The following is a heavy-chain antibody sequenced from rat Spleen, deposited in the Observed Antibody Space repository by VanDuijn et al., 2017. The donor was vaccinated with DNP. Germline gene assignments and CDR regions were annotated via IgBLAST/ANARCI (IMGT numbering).Heavy chain of an antibody. J-gene: IGHJ3*01. Sequence: EVKLVESGGGLVQPGSSLKLSCVVSGFTFSDYNMAWVRQAPKKGLEWVATIIYDSSDTYYGDSVKGRFTVSRDNARNTLYLQMDNLRSEDTATYYCSTADYSSYWGQGTLVTVSS. CDR1: GFTFSDYN. V-gene: IGHV5S10*01. D-gene: IGHD1-2*01. CDR2: IIYDSSDT. CDR3: STADYSSY.